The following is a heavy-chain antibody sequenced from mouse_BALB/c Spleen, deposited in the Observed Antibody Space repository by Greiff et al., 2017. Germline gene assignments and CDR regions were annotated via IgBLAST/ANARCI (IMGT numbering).Heavy chain of an antibody. CDR2: IDPANGNT. J-gene: IGHJ2*01. D-gene: IGHD1-1*01. CDR3: ARHYYGSSYGDY. CDR1: GFNIKDTY. V-gene: IGHV14-3*02. Sequence: EVKLVESGAELVKPGASVKLSCTASGFNIKDTYMHWVKQRPEQGLEWIGRIDPANGNTKYDPKFQGKATITADTSSNTAYLQLSSLTSEDTAVYYCARHYYGSSYGDYWGQGTTLTVSS.